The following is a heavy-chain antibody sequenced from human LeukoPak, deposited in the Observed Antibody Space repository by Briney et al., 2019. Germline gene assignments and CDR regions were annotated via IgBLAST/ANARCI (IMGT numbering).Heavy chain of an antibody. J-gene: IGHJ3*02. CDR1: GGSISSYY. CDR2: IYYSRST. Sequence: SETLSLTCTVSGGSISSYYWSWIRQPPGKGLEWIGYIYYSRSTNYNPSLRSRVTISVDTSKNQFSLKLSSVTAADTAVYYCARGAAAEQQLGLAFDIWGQGTMVTVSS. CDR3: ARGAAAEQQLGLAFDI. D-gene: IGHD6-13*01. V-gene: IGHV4-59*01.